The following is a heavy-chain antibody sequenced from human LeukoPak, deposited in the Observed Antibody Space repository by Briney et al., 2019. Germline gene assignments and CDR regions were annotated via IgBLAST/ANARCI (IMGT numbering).Heavy chain of an antibody. CDR1: GYTFTSYG. Sequence: EASVKVSCKASGYTFTSYGISWVRQAPGQGLEWMGWISAYNGNTNYAQKLQGRVTMTTDTSTSTAYMELRSLRSDDTAVYYCARHPDYYDSRSPFDYWGQGTLVTVSS. CDR3: ARHPDYYDSRSPFDY. CDR2: ISAYNGNT. D-gene: IGHD3-22*01. V-gene: IGHV1-18*01. J-gene: IGHJ4*02.